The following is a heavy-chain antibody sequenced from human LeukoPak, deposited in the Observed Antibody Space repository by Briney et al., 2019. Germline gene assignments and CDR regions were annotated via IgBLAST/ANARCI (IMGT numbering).Heavy chain of an antibody. CDR2: IISSGSTI. CDR1: GFTFSTYE. V-gene: IGHV3-48*03. CDR3: AKVRWGSDNALDS. Sequence: GGSLRLSCAASGFTFSTYEMNWVRQAPGKGLEWVSYIISSGSTIYYADSVKGRFTISRDNAKNSLYLQMNSLTAEDTAVYYCAKVRWGSDNALDSWGQGTLVTGSS. J-gene: IGHJ4*02. D-gene: IGHD3-16*01.